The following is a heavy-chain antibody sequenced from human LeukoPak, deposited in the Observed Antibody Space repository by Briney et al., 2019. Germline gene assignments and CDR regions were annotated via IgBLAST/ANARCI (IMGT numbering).Heavy chain of an antibody. CDR3: VKGLDYSSSQMDS. J-gene: IGHJ4*02. V-gene: IGHV3-64*05. Sequence: GRSLRLSCSASGFTFKSYAMHWVRQAPGKGLEYVSSINTNGANTYYADSVKGRFTISRDNSRNTVYVQMNSLTPEDTAVYYCVKGLDYSSSQMDSWGQGTPVTVSS. D-gene: IGHD6-6*01. CDR2: INTNGANT. CDR1: GFTFKSYA.